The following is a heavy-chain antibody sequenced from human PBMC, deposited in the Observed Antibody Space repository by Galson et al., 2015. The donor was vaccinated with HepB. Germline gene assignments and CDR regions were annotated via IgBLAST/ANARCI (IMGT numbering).Heavy chain of an antibody. CDR2: VNPRSGAT. Sequence: SVKVSCKASGYTFTGNYIHWVRQAPGQGLEWMGWVNPRSGATNYAQKFQGRVTMTRDTSINTAYMELSSLRSDDTAVYYCVRLQDDSEGFYLHFDLWGRGTLVTVSS. J-gene: IGHJ2*01. D-gene: IGHD5-24*01. V-gene: IGHV1-2*02. CDR3: VRLQDDSEGFYLHFDL. CDR1: GYTFTGNY.